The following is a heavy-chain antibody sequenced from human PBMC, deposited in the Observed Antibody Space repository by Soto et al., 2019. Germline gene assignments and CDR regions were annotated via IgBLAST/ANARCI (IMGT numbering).Heavy chain of an antibody. CDR1: GFTVSSNY. CDR2: IYSGGST. J-gene: IGHJ6*03. CDR3: ARVVVAATPEYYYYYMDV. Sequence: GGSLRLSCAASGFTVSSNYMSWVRQAPGKGLEWVSVIYSGGSTYYADSVKGRFTISRHNSKNTLYLQMISLRAEDTAVYYCARVVVAATPEYYYYYMDVWGKGTTVTVSS. V-gene: IGHV3-53*04. D-gene: IGHD2-15*01.